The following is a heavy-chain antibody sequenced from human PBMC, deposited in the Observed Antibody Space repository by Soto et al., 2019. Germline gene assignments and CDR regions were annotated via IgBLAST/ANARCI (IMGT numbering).Heavy chain of an antibody. CDR2: ISYDGSNK. J-gene: IGHJ5*02. Sequence: LSCAASGFTFSSYGVHWVRQAPGKGLEWVAVISYDGSNKYYADSVKGRFTISRDNSKNTLYLQMNSLRAEDTAVYYCAKDGGGGWLILDPWGQGTLVTVYS. D-gene: IGHD3-16*01. CDR1: GFTFSSYG. CDR3: AKDGGGGWLILDP. V-gene: IGHV3-30*18.